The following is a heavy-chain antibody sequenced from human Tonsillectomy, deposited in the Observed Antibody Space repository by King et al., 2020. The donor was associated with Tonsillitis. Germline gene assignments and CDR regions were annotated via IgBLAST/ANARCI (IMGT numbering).Heavy chain of an antibody. Sequence: VQLVESGGGLVQPGGSLRLSCSASGFTFSTYAMHWVRQAPGKVLELVSAIGSNGGSTYYADSGKGRFTISRDNSKNTLYLQMSSLRAEDTAVSFCVTGRSPSGAFDIWGQWTMVTISS. D-gene: IGHD1-26*01. J-gene: IGHJ3*02. V-gene: IGHV3-64D*06. CDR3: VTGRSPSGAFDI. CDR2: IGSNGGST. CDR1: GFTFSTYA.